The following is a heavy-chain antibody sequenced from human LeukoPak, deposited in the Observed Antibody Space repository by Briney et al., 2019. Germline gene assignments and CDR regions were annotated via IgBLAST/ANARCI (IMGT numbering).Heavy chain of an antibody. V-gene: IGHV4-34*01. D-gene: IGHD6-13*01. CDR2: INHSGST. CDR3: ASPIAADY. J-gene: IGHJ4*02. CDR1: GGSFSGYY. Sequence: SETLSLTCAVYGGSFSGYYWSWIRQPPGKGLEWIGEINHSGSTNYNPSLKSRVTISVDTSKNQFSLKLSSVTAADTAVYYCASPIAADYRGQGTLVTVSS.